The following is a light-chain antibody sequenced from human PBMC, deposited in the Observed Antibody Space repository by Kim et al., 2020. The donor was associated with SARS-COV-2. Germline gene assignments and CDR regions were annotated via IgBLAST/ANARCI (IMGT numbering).Light chain of an antibody. CDR3: NSRDSSGNHVV. V-gene: IGLV3-19*01. J-gene: IGLJ2*01. CDR2: GKN. Sequence: AVSVALGQTVRITCQGDSLRSYYASWYQQKPGQAPILVIYGKNNRPSGIPDRFSGSSSGNTASLTITGAQAEDEADYYCNSRDSSGNHVVFGGG. CDR1: SLRSYY.